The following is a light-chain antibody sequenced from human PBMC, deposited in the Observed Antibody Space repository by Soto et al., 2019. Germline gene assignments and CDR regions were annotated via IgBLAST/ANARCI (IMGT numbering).Light chain of an antibody. V-gene: IGKV3-15*01. CDR1: QSINDN. CDR3: QQYNDWILT. J-gene: IGKJ1*01. Sequence: EIVMTQSPATLSVSPGERATLSCRASQSINDNLAWYQQKPGQSPRLLIYGASSRATEIPARFSGSGSGTEFTLTISSLQSEDFAVYYCQQYNDWILTFGQGTRVDIK. CDR2: GAS.